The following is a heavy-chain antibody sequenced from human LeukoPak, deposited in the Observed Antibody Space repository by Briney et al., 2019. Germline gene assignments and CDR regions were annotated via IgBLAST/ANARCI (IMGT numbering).Heavy chain of an antibody. Sequence: ASVKVSCKASGYTFTDYYMHWVRQAPGQGLEWMGWINPDNGGTDYAQKFKGRVTMTRDTSINIVYMGLRGLRSDDTAVYFCARGIVVVPTAAWGQGTLVTVSS. CDR1: GYTFTDYY. V-gene: IGHV1-2*02. CDR2: INPDNGGT. CDR3: ARGIVVVPTAA. D-gene: IGHD2-2*01. J-gene: IGHJ5*02.